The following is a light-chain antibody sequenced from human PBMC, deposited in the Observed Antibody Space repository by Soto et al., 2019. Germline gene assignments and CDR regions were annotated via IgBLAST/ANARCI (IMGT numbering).Light chain of an antibody. J-gene: IGKJ4*01. CDR1: QGVSRK. CDR2: GAS. V-gene: IGKV3-15*01. Sequence: DIVMTQSPATLSVAPGERVTFSCRASQGVSRKLAWYQHKPGQAPRLLISGASTGATGIPARFSGSGSGTESTLTISSQQSEDCAIYYCQQYHTWPITFGGGTKVEIK. CDR3: QQYHTWPIT.